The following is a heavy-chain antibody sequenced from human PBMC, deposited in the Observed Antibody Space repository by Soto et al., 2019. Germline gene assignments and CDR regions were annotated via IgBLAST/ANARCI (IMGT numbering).Heavy chain of an antibody. CDR3: ARDRGYCSGGSCYSLYYYGMDV. CDR2: IWYDGSNK. CDR1: GFTFSSYG. J-gene: IGHJ6*02. D-gene: IGHD2-15*01. V-gene: IGHV3-33*01. Sequence: SLRLSCAASGFTFSSYGMHWVRQDPGKGLEWVAVIWYDGSNKYYADSVKGRFTISRDNSKNTLYLQMNSLRAEDTAVYYCARDRGYCSGGSCYSLYYYGMDVWGQGTTVTVSS.